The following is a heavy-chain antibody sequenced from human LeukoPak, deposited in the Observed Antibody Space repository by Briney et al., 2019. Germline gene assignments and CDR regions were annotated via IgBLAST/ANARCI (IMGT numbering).Heavy chain of an antibody. V-gene: IGHV3-66*01. Sequence: PGGSLRLSCAASGFTVSNNYMTWVRQAPGKGLEWVSVMYRVGNTYYADFVEGRFTISRDNFKNTLHLQMNSLRVEDTALYYCARGLTVGATGVWAFDIWDQGTMVTVSS. D-gene: IGHD1-26*01. CDR3: ARGLTVGATGVWAFDI. CDR2: MYRVGNT. J-gene: IGHJ3*02. CDR1: GFTVSNNY.